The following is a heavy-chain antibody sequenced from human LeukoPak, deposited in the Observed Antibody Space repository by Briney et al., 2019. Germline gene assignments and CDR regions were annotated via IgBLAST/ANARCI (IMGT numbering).Heavy chain of an antibody. CDR1: GFILTNYA. J-gene: IGHJ3*02. CDR3: AKDSRAGSQRAFDI. V-gene: IGHV3-23*01. CDR2: ISGSGST. Sequence: PGGSLRLSCAASGFILTNYAITWVRQPPGKWREWVSTISGSGSTYCPDSVKGRFTISRDNSKNTLYLQMNDLRAEDTAIYYCAKDSRAGSQRAFDIWGQGTMVTVSS.